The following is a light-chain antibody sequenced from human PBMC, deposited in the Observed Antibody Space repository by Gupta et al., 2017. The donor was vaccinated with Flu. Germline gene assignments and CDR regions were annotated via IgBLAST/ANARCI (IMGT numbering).Light chain of an antibody. CDR2: EVS. V-gene: IGLV2-8*01. Sequence: TSSDVGGFNYVSWYQQHPGEAPKLMIFEVSERPPGVPDRFSGSKSGNTASLTVSGLQAEDEAHYYCSSYAGSNNWVFGGGTKLTVL. CDR3: SSYAGSNNWV. CDR1: SSDVGGFNY. J-gene: IGLJ3*02.